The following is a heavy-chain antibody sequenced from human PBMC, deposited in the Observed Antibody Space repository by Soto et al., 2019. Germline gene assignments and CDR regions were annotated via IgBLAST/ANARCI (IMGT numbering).Heavy chain of an antibody. CDR2: IIPIFGTA. D-gene: IGHD2-15*01. CDR1: GGTFSSYA. Sequence: QVQLVQSGAEVKKPGSSVKVSCKASGGTFSSYAISWVRQAPGQGLEWMGGIIPIFGTANYAQKFQGRVTITADESTSTAYMELSSLRSEDTAVYYCARGTGGVGLCSGGSCYRAFDIWGQGTMVTVSS. V-gene: IGHV1-69*12. J-gene: IGHJ3*02. CDR3: ARGTGGVGLCSGGSCYRAFDI.